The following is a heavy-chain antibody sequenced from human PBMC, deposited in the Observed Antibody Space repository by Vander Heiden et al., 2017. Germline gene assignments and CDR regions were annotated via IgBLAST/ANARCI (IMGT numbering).Heavy chain of an antibody. V-gene: IGHV4-39*01. J-gene: IGHJ4*02. Sequence: QLQESGPGLVKPSETLSLTCTVPGASLSSGGYYWAWIRQPPGKGMEWIVSLFYSGNTYNNPSLENRVTTAVDTSKNQVSLDLASVTAADTAVYYCARHGELWLHEPYYFDYWGQGALVTVSS. D-gene: IGHD3-10*01. CDR3: ARHGELWLHEPYYFDY. CDR1: GASLSSGGYY. CDR2: LFYSGNT.